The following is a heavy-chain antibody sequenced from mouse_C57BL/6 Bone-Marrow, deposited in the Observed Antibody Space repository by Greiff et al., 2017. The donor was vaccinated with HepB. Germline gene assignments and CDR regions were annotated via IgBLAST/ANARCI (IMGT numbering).Heavy chain of an antibody. J-gene: IGHJ4*01. CDR2: ISYSGST. CDR1: GYSITSDY. V-gene: IGHV3-8*01. D-gene: IGHD1-1*01. Sequence: EVKLVESGPGLAKPSQTLSLTCSVTGYSITSDYWNWIRKFPGNKLEYMGYISYSGSTYYNPSLKSRISITRDTSKNQYYLQLNSVTTEDTATYYCARYTDYYGSSYGAMDYWGQGTSVTVSS. CDR3: ARYTDYYGSSYGAMDY.